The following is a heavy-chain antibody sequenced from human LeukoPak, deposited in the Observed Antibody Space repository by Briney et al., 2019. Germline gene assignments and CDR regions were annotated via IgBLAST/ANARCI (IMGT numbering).Heavy chain of an antibody. CDR3: AVPKGYDFWSGYPSSNWFDP. D-gene: IGHD3-3*01. CDR2: ISAYNGNT. CDR1: GYTFTSYG. V-gene: IGHV1-18*01. Sequence: ASVKVSCKASGYTFTSYGISWVRQAPGQGLEWMGWISAYNGNTNYAQKLQGRVTMTTDTSTSTAYMELRSLRSDDTAVYHCAVPKGYDFWSGYPSSNWFDPWGQGTLVTVSS. J-gene: IGHJ5*02.